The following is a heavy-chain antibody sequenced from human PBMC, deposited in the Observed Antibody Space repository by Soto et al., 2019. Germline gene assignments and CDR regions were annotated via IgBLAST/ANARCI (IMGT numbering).Heavy chain of an antibody. CDR1: GFTFSSYW. CDR2: IKQDGSEK. J-gene: IGHJ6*02. Sequence: PGGSLRLSCAASGFTFSSYWMSWVRQAPGKGLEWVANIKQDGSEKYYVDSVKGRFTISRDNAKNSLYLQMNSLRAEDTAVYYCARGPDDREGYYYYYGMDVWGQGTTVTSP. D-gene: IGHD3-22*01. CDR3: ARGPDDREGYYYYYGMDV. V-gene: IGHV3-7*04.